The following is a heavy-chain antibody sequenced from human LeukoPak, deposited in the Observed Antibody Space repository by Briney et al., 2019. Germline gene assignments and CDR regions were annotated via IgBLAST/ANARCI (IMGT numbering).Heavy chain of an antibody. CDR1: GFTFNNYA. V-gene: IGHV3-64*01. J-gene: IGHJ6*02. CDR2: ISSNGGGT. CDR3: ARDSPRMDV. Sequence: PGGTLRLSCAASGFTFNNYAMHWVRQAPGKGLEYVSAISSNGGGTYYANSVKGRFTISRDNSKNTLYLQMGSLRAEDMAVYYCARDSPRMDVWGQGTMVTVS.